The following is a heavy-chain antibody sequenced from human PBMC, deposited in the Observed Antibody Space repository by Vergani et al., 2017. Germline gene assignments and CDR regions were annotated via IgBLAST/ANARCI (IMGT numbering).Heavy chain of an antibody. CDR2: IYRGGST. V-gene: IGHV3-53*01. Sequence: VQLVESGGGLVKPGGSLRLSCAASGFSFSDHYMTWIRQAPGKGLEWVSIIYRGGSTYYADSVKGRFTISRDNSKNTLYLQMNSLRAEDTAVYYCARPGIEAAATGDPTTAYYYMDVWGKGTTVTVSS. D-gene: IGHD6-13*01. CDR3: ARPGIEAAATGDPTTAYYYMDV. CDR1: GFSFSDHY. J-gene: IGHJ6*03.